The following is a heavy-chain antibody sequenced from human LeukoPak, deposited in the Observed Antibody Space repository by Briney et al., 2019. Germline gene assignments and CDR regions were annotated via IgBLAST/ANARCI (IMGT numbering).Heavy chain of an antibody. CDR2: IIPIFGTA. CDR1: GGTFSSYA. Sequence: SVKVSCKASGGTFSSYAISWVRQAPGQGLEWMGGIIPIFGTANYAQTFQGRVTITTDESTSTAYMELSSLRSEDTAVYYCARTATIGYYFDYWGQGTLVTVSS. D-gene: IGHD5-24*01. CDR3: ARTATIGYYFDY. J-gene: IGHJ4*02. V-gene: IGHV1-69*05.